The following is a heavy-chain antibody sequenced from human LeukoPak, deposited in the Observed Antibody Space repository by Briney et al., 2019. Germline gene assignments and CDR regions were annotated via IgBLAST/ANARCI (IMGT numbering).Heavy chain of an antibody. CDR1: GGSISSYY. CDR2: IYYTGGT. Sequence: SETLSLTCTVSGGSISSYYWSWIRQPPGKGLEWIGYIYYTGGTNYNPSLKSRVPISVDTSKKQFSLRLSSVTAADTAVYYCARRGGDSSGNFDYWGQGTLVTVSS. CDR3: ARRGGDSSGNFDY. V-gene: IGHV4-59*08. D-gene: IGHD3-22*01. J-gene: IGHJ4*02.